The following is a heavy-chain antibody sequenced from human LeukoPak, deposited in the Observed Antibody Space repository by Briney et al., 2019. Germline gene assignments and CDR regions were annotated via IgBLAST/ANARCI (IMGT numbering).Heavy chain of an antibody. CDR3: ARDSGSGSYSNNFDS. J-gene: IGHJ4*02. V-gene: IGHV4-4*07. Sequence: PSETLPLTCTVSGGSISSYYWSWIRQPAGKGLDYIGRIYTSGITNYNPSLKSRVTISVDKSKNQFSLKLTSVTAADTAVYYCARDSGSGSYSNNFDSWGQGTLVTVSS. CDR1: GGSISSYY. D-gene: IGHD6-19*01. CDR2: IYTSGIT.